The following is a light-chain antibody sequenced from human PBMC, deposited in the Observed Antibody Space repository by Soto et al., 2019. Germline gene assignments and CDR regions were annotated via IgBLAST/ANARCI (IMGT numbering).Light chain of an antibody. CDR3: QQYNNWPRAT. CDR2: RAS. Sequence: IVMAQSPATLSVSPGERATLSCRASQSINSNLAWYQQKPGQAPRLLMFRASIRATGFPARFSGSGSGTEFNITISSLQSEDSAIYYCQQYNNWPRATFGG. CDR1: QSINSN. V-gene: IGKV3-15*01. J-gene: IGKJ4*01.